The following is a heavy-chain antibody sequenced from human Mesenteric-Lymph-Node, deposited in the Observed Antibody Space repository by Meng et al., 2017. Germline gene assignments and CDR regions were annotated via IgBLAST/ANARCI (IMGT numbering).Heavy chain of an antibody. J-gene: IGHJ4*02. CDR2: ISAYNGNT. CDR3: ARVEVGITSGDY. Sequence: AKLVQSGGEGKKPGAAVKVSCKASGYTFTNYGITWVRQAPGQGLEWMGWISAYNGNTNYAQTLQGRVTMTTDTSTSTAYMELGSLRSDDTAVYYCARVEVGITSGDYWGQGTLVTVSS. D-gene: IGHD1-26*01. V-gene: IGHV1-18*01. CDR1: GYTFTNYG.